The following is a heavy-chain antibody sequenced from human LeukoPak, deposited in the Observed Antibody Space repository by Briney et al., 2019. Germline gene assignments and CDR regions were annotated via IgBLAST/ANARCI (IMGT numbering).Heavy chain of an antibody. CDR1: GFTFSSYA. V-gene: IGHV3-23*01. J-gene: IGHJ4*02. CDR2: ISGSGGST. CDR3: ARDFSRVEGDYYDSSGPYYGS. Sequence: PGGSLRLSCAASGFTFSSYAMNWVRQAPGKGLEWVSGISGSGGSTYYADSVKGRFTISRDNSKNTLYLQMNSLRAEDTAVYYCARDFSRVEGDYYDSSGPYYGSWGQGTLVTVSS. D-gene: IGHD3-22*01.